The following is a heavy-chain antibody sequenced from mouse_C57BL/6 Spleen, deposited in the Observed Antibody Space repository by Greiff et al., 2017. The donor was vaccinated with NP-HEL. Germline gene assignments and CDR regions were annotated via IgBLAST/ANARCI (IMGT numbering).Heavy chain of an antibody. D-gene: IGHD3-2*02. Sequence: VQLQQSVAELVRPGASVKLSCTASGFTFKNTYMHWVKQRPEQGLEWIGRIDPANGNTKYAPKFQGKATITADTSSNTAYLQLSSLTSEDTAIYYWARADSSLAMDYWGKGTTVTVSS. CDR1: GFTFKNTY. CDR3: ARADSSLAMDY. J-gene: IGHJ4*01. CDR2: IDPANGNT. V-gene: IGHV14-3*01.